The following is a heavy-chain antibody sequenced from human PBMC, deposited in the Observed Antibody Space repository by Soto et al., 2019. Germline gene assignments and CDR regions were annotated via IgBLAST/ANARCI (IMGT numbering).Heavy chain of an antibody. V-gene: IGHV1-18*04. CDR2: ISAYNGNT. J-gene: IGHJ4*02. D-gene: IGHD3-22*01. Sequence: ASVKVSCKASGYTFTSYGISWVRQAPGQGLEWMGWISAYNGNTNYAQKLQGRVTMTTDTSTSTAYMELRSLRSDDTAVYYCARDPGRGYYDSSGYVDYWGQGTLVTVSS. CDR1: GYTFTSYG. CDR3: ARDPGRGYYDSSGYVDY.